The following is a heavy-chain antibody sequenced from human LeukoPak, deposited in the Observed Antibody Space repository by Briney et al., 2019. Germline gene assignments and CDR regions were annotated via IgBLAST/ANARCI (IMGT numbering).Heavy chain of an antibody. D-gene: IGHD3-3*01. CDR1: GYTFTGYY. CDR3: ARDLRFLEWLSPFDY. CDR2: INPNSGGT. V-gene: IGHV1-2*02. J-gene: IGHJ4*02. Sequence: GASVKVSCKASGYTFTGYYMHWVRQAPGQGLEWMGWINPNSGGTNYAQKFQGRVTMTRDTSISTAYMELSRLRSDDTAVYYCARDLRFLEWLSPFDYWGQGTLVTVSS.